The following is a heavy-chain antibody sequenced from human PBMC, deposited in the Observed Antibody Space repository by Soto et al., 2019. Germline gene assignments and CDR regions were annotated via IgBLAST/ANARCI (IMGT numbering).Heavy chain of an antibody. CDR1: GGTFSSYT. Sequence: QVQLVHSGAEVKKPGSSVKVSCKASGGTFSSYTISWVRQAPGQGLEWMGRIIPILGIANYAQKFQGRVTITADKSTSTAYMELSSLRSEDTAVYYCARDNYDFWSGYSPGNWFDPWGQGTLVTVSS. V-gene: IGHV1-69*04. CDR3: ARDNYDFWSGYSPGNWFDP. J-gene: IGHJ5*02. D-gene: IGHD3-3*01. CDR2: IIPILGIA.